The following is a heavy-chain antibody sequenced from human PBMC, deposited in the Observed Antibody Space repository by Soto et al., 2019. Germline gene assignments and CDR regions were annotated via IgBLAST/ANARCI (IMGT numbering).Heavy chain of an antibody. CDR1: GGTFSCYA. J-gene: IGHJ6*02. V-gene: IGHV1-69*06. Sequence: PSGKVSYRASGGTFSCYAISWVRQAPGQGLEWMGGIIPIFGTANYAQKFQGRVTITADKSTSTAYMELSSLRSEDTAVYYCARVVTMVRGVRYYSYYGMDVWGQGTTVIVSS. D-gene: IGHD3-10*01. CDR2: IIPIFGTA. CDR3: ARVVTMVRGVRYYSYYGMDV.